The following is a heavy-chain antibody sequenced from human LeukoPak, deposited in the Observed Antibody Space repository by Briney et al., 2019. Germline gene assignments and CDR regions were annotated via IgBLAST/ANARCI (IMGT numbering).Heavy chain of an antibody. Sequence: GGPLRLSCAASGFTFTSYEMNWVRQAPGKGQEWVSYISSSGSTIYYADSVKGRFTISRDNAKNSLYLQMNSLRAEDTAVYYCARVEMATIDYFDYRGQGTLVTVSS. D-gene: IGHD5-24*01. CDR2: ISSSGSTI. V-gene: IGHV3-48*03. J-gene: IGHJ4*02. CDR1: GFTFTSYE. CDR3: ARVEMATIDYFDY.